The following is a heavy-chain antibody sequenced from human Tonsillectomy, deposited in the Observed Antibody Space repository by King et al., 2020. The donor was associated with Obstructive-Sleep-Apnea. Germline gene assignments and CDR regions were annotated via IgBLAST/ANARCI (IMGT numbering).Heavy chain of an antibody. CDR3: ARDGYCSSTSCYSYYYGMDV. D-gene: IGHD2-2*03. V-gene: IGHV1-2*04. Sequence: QLVQSGAEVKKPGASVKVSCKASGYTFTGYYMHWVRQAPGQGLEWMGWINPNSGGTNYAQKFQGWVTMTRDTSISTAYMELSRLRSDDTAVYYCARDGYCSSTSCYSYYYGMDVWGQGTTVTVSS. J-gene: IGHJ6*02. CDR1: GYTFTGYY. CDR2: INPNSGGT.